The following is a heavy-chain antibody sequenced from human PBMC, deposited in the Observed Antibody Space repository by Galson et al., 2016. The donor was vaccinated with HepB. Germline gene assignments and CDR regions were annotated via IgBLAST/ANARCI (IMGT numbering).Heavy chain of an antibody. CDR2: IIASIETA. Sequence: SVKVSCKVSGGAFREYVMTWVRQAPGQGPKWIGGIIASIETASYAQNFQDRVTITADESTNTTYMELSGLRSEDTALYYCAKGLEGVSGAFDIWGQGTMVTVSS. V-gene: IGHV1-69*13. J-gene: IGHJ3*02. CDR3: AKGLEGVSGAFDI. D-gene: IGHD3-10*01. CDR1: GGAFREYV.